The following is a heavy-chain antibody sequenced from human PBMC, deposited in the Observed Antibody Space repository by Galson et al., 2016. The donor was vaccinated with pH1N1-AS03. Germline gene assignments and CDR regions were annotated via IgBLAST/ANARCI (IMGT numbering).Heavy chain of an antibody. D-gene: IGHD2-2*01. J-gene: IGHJ6*03. CDR3: AMFPIVGVPGALQDMDV. Sequence: SLRLSCAPSGFTFRSIAMSWVRKAPGKGLDWVSSISGSGSEPYYADPLKGRFTTPRDNSKNTLYLQMNILRAEDTALYDCAMFPIVGVPGALQDMDVWGKGTTVIVSS. V-gene: IGHV3-23*01. CDR2: ISGSGSEP. CDR1: GFTFRSIA.